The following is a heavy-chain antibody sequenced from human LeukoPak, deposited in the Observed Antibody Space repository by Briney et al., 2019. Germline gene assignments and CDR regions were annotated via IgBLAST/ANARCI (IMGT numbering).Heavy chain of an antibody. CDR2: IYSGGST. CDR1: GFTVSSNY. V-gene: IGHV3-66*01. Sequence: GGSLRLSCAASGFTVSSNYMSWVRQAPGKGLEWVSVIYSGGSTYYADSVKGRFTISRNNSKNTLYLQMNSLRAEDTAVYYCARDGYSYGYYYYYGMDVWDQGTTVTVSS. D-gene: IGHD5-18*01. CDR3: ARDGYSYGYYYYYGMDV. J-gene: IGHJ6*02.